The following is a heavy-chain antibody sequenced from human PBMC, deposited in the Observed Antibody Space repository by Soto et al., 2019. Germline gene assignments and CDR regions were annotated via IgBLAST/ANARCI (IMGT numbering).Heavy chain of an antibody. CDR2: ISWNSGNV. D-gene: IGHD1-1*01. CDR3: VKDIRAWGYNYFVY. J-gene: IGHJ4*02. CDR1: GFSFDAYA. V-gene: IGHV3-9*01. Sequence: EVQLVESGGGLVQPGRSLRLSCAASGFSFDAYAMHWVRQAPGKGLEWVSGISWNSGNVDYVDSVKGRFTISRDNAKNSLYRQMNSLRAEDTALYYCVKDIRAWGYNYFVYWGQGALVTVSS.